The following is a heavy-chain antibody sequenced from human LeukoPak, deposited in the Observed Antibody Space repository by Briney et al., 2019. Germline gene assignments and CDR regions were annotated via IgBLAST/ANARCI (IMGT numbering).Heavy chain of an antibody. CDR2: IRSDGSDT. CDR3: AKRRGLELLYYYYMDV. D-gene: IGHD1-7*01. CDR1: GFTFSDTW. Sequence: GGSLRLSCAASGFTFSDTWKHWVRQAPGKGLVWVSRIRSDGSDTRYAESVKGRFTISRDNAKNTLYLQMNSLRAEDTAVYYCAKRRGLELLYYYYMDVWDKGTTVTVSS. V-gene: IGHV3-74*01. J-gene: IGHJ6*03.